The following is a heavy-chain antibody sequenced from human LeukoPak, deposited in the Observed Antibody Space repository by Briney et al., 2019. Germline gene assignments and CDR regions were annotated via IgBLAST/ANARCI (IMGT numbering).Heavy chain of an antibody. Sequence: PSETLSLTCTGSGGSISRYYWSWIRQPPGKGLEGIGYIYYSGSTNYNPSLKSRVTMSVDTSKKQFSLKLSSVTAADTAVYFCARGPTVNNYYYGMDVWGQGTTVTVSS. D-gene: IGHD4-17*01. V-gene: IGHV4-59*01. CDR1: GGSISRYY. J-gene: IGHJ6*02. CDR3: ARGPTVNNYYYGMDV. CDR2: IYYSGST.